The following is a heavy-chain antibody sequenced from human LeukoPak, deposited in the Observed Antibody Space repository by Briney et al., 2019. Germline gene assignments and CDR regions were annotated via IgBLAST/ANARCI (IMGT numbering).Heavy chain of an antibody. CDR1: GGSIRGYY. J-gene: IGHJ4*02. Sequence: SETLSLICTVSGGSIRGYYWRWVRLPAGKGLEWIGRIYTSGSTNYNPSLKSRVTMSVDTSKNQFSLKLSSVTAADTAVYYCARSYYDSSGYYYDHYWGQGTLVTVSS. CDR2: IYTSGST. CDR3: ARSYYDSSGYYYDHY. D-gene: IGHD3-22*01. V-gene: IGHV4-4*07.